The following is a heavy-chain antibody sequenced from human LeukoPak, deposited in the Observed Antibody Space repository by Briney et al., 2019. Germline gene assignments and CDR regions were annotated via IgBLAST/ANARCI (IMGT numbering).Heavy chain of an antibody. J-gene: IGHJ5*02. V-gene: IGHV4-59*08. CDR1: GASISSYY. D-gene: IGHD2-21*02. CDR2: ISYSGST. CDR3: ARSGVTALSWVDP. Sequence: PSETLSLTCIVSGASISSYYWSWIRQPPGKGLEWIGYISYSGSTNYNPSLKSRITISVDASKNQFSLKLSSVTAADTAVYYCARSGVTALSWVDPWGQGTLVTVSS.